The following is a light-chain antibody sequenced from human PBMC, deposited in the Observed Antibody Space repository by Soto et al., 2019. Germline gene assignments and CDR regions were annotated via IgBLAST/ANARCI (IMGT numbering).Light chain of an antibody. V-gene: IGKV3-15*01. CDR1: QSVSGK. Sequence: EVLMTQSPATLSVSPGERATLSCRASQSVSGKLAWYQQKPGQAPRLLIYDASTRATGIPARFSGSGSGTDLTLTISRLEPEDFAVYYCQQYGSSPPFTFGQGTRLEI. CDR3: QQYGSSPPFT. J-gene: IGKJ5*01. CDR2: DAS.